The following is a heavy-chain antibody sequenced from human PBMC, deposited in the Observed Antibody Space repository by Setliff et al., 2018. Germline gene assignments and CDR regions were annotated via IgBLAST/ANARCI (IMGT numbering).Heavy chain of an antibody. CDR3: VREGVDTRSSTDYRYHMDV. Sequence: SVKVSCKASGGTFRNYGISWVRQAPGQGLEWMGGTIPVFGTTDYSQKFQGRVTIITDESTSTAFMQLSSLRSEDTAVYYCVREGVDTRSSTDYRYHMDVWGKGTTVTVSS. V-gene: IGHV1-69*05. CDR1: GGTFRNYG. J-gene: IGHJ6*03. D-gene: IGHD5-18*01. CDR2: TIPVFGTT.